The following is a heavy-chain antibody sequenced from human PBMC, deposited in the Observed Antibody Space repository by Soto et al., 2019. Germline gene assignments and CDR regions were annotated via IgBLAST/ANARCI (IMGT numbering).Heavy chain of an antibody. V-gene: IGHV3-23*01. CDR2: ISGSGGST. CDR1: GFTFSSYA. CDR3: AKVKNCSSTSCYHYYYYGMDV. D-gene: IGHD2-2*01. J-gene: IGHJ6*02. Sequence: GGSLRLSCAASGFTFSSYAMSWVRQAPGKGLEWVSAISGSGGSTYYADSVKGRFTIPRDNSKNTLYLQMNSLRAEDTAVYYCAKVKNCSSTSCYHYYYYGMDVWGQGTTVTVSS.